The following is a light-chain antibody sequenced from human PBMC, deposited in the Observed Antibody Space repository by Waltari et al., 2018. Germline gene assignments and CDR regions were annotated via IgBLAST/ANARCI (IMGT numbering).Light chain of an antibody. V-gene: IGLV2-14*03. CDR3: CSFTVGSTYV. J-gene: IGLJ1*01. CDR2: DVN. CDR1: SNDLGTYDF. Sequence: QSALTQPASVSGSPGPSITISCTGTSNDLGTYDFVSRYQQHPGKVPKIIIFDVNKRHSVSSARFSGSKSGNAASRTISGVQAGDEADYYCCSFTVGSTYVYGSGTKVTV.